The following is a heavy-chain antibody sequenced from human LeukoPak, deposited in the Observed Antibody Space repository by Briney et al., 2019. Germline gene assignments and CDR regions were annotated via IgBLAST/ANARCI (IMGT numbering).Heavy chain of an antibody. CDR2: IYPGDSDT. Sequence: GESLKISCEGSGYSFTTYWIAWVRQMPGKGLEWMGIIYPGDSDTTYSPSFQGQVTISADKSISAAYLQWSSLKASGTAMYYCARLNSSNWYVDYWGQGTLVTVSS. D-gene: IGHD2/OR15-2a*01. CDR1: GYSFTTYW. J-gene: IGHJ4*02. V-gene: IGHV5-51*01. CDR3: ARLNSSNWYVDY.